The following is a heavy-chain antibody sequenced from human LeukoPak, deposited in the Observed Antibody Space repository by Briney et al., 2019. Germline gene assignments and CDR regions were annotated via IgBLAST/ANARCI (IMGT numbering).Heavy chain of an antibody. V-gene: IGHV4-59*01. CDR2: IYYSGST. CDR1: GGSISSYY. J-gene: IGHJ4*02. D-gene: IGHD1-26*01. CDR3: ARARGGSSDY. Sequence: SETLSLTCTVSGGSISSYYWSWIRQPPGKGLERIGYIYYSGSTNYNPSLKSRVTISVDTSKNQFSLKLSSVTAADTAVYYCARARGGSSDYWGQGTLVTVSS.